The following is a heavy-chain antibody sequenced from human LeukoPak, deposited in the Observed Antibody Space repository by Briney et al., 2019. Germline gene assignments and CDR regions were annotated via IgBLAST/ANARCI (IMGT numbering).Heavy chain of an antibody. Sequence: GGSLRLSCAASGFTFSSYGMHWVRQAPGKGLEWVAVISYDGSNKYYADSVKGRFTISRDNSKNTLYLQMNSLRAEDTAVYYCGRDGSGSYLKVGESLDYWGQGTLVTVSS. D-gene: IGHD3-10*01. V-gene: IGHV3-30*03. CDR2: ISYDGSNK. CDR1: GFTFSSYG. CDR3: GRDGSGSYLKVGESLDY. J-gene: IGHJ4*02.